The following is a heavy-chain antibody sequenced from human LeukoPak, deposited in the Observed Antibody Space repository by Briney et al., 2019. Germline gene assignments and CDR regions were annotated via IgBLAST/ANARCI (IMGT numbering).Heavy chain of an antibody. CDR3: ARQGLKKITIFGVVRSFDY. V-gene: IGHV3-21*01. CDR1: GFTFSSYS. D-gene: IGHD3-3*01. Sequence: GGSLRLSCAASGFTFSSYSMNWVRQAPGKGLEWVSSISSSSSYIYYADSVKGRFTISRDNAKNSLYLQMNSLRAEDTAVYYCARQGLKKITIFGVVRSFDYWGQGTLVTVSS. J-gene: IGHJ4*02. CDR2: ISSSSSYI.